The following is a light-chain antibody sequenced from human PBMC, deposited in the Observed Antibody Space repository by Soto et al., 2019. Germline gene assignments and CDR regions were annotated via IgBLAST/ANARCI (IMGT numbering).Light chain of an antibody. J-gene: IGKJ4*01. CDR1: QSVSSN. CDR2: GAS. Sequence: EIVMTQSPATLSVSPGERATLSCRASQSVSSNLAWYQQKPGQAPRLLIYGASTRATGIPARFSGSGSWTEFTLTISSLQSEDFAVYYCQQYNNWPPLTFGGGTKVDI. V-gene: IGKV3-15*01. CDR3: QQYNNWPPLT.